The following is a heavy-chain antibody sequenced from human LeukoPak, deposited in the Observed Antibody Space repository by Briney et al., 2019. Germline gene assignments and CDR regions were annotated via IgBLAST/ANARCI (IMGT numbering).Heavy chain of an antibody. D-gene: IGHD1-26*01. J-gene: IGHJ4*02. Sequence: GGSLRLSCAASGFTFSSYGMHWVRQAPGKGLEWVSAISGSGGRIDNADSVKGRFTISRDNSKNTLYLQMNSLRAEDTAVYYCAKDLSIVGATSNFDYWGQGTLVTVSS. CDR3: AKDLSIVGATSNFDY. V-gene: IGHV3-23*01. CDR2: ISGSGGRI. CDR1: GFTFSSYG.